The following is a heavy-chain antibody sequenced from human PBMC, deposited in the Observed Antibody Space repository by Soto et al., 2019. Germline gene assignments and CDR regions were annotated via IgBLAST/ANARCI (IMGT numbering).Heavy chain of an antibody. CDR1: GFAVSHYW. D-gene: IGHD3-16*01. J-gene: IGHJ6*04. CDR2: IKEDGRER. Sequence: QVVESGGGLVQPGGSLRLSCAASGFAVSHYWMFWVRQAPGMGLEWVANIKEDGRERNYVDSVKGRFTISRDNAKNSLYLEMNSLRSEDTAVYYCARDRGGRSGKDVWGKGTRVTVSS. V-gene: IGHV3-7*01. CDR3: ARDRGGRSGKDV.